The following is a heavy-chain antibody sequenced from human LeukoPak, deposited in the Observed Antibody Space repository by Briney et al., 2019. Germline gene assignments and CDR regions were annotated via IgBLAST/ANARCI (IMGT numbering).Heavy chain of an antibody. CDR1: GGSISSYY. J-gene: IGHJ4*02. V-gene: IGHV4-59*01. CDR3: ARAPDTYYNWNDATPPYYFDY. Sequence: SETLSLTCTVPGGSISSYYWSWIRQPPGKGLGWVGHIYYSGNTNNNPSLKSRATISVDTSKNQFSLKLSSVTAADTAVYYCARAPDTYYNWNDATPPYYFDYWGQGTLVTVSS. CDR2: IYYSGNT. D-gene: IGHD1-20*01.